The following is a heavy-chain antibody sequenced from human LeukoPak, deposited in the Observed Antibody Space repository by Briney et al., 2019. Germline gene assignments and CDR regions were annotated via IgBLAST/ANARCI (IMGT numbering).Heavy chain of an antibody. J-gene: IGHJ4*02. Sequence: PSETLSLTCSVSGHSISSAYYWGWIRRPPGKGLEWIGSIYHSGNTYYNPSLKSRVTISVDTSKNQFSLRLSSVTAADTAVYYCARDLRGSYIPYFDYWGQGVLVTVSS. CDR3: ARDLRGSYIPYFDY. CDR2: IYHSGNT. CDR1: GHSISSAYY. D-gene: IGHD1-26*01. V-gene: IGHV4-38-2*02.